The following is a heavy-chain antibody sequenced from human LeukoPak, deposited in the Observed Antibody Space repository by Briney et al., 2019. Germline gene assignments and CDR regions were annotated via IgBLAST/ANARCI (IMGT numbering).Heavy chain of an antibody. CDR3: AKASGVGYNYDWFDP. Sequence: PGGSLRLSCAASGFTFSSYAVSWVRQAPGKGLEWVSTITGSGDSTYYVDSVKGRFTISRDNSKNTLYLQMSSLRAEDTALYYCAKASGVGYNYDWFDPWGQGTLVSVSS. CDR1: GFTFSSYA. D-gene: IGHD5-24*01. CDR2: ITGSGDST. V-gene: IGHV3-23*01. J-gene: IGHJ5*02.